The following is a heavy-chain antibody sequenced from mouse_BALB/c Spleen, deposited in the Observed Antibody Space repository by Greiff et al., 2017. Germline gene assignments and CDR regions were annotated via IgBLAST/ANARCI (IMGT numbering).Heavy chain of an antibody. D-gene: IGHD2-14*01. V-gene: IGHV5-17*02. CDR3: ARGYYRSNFDY. CDR1: GFTFSSFG. CDR2: ISSGSSTI. J-gene: IGHJ2*01. Sequence: EVKLMESGGGLVQPGGSRKLSCAASGFTFSSFGMHWVRQAPEKGLEWVAYISSGSSTIYYADTVKGRFTISRDNPKNTLFLQMTSLRSEDTAMYYCARGYYRSNFDYWGQGTTLTVSS.